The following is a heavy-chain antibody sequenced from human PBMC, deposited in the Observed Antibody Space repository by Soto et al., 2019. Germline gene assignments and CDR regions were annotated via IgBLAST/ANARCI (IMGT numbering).Heavy chain of an antibody. D-gene: IGHD1-26*01. V-gene: IGHV3-15*01. CDR1: GFTFSNAW. Sequence: EVQLVESGGGLVKPGGSLRLSCAASGFTFSNAWMSWFRQAPGKGREWVGRIKSTTDGGTTDYAAPVKGRFTISRDDSKNTLYLQMNSLKTEDTAVYYCTTDKYRGSYYYYGMDVWGQGTTVTVSS. J-gene: IGHJ6*02. CDR2: IKSTTDGGTT. CDR3: TTDKYRGSYYYYGMDV.